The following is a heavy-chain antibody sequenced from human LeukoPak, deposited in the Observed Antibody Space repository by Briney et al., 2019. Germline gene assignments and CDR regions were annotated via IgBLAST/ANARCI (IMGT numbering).Heavy chain of an antibody. J-gene: IGHJ6*02. CDR2: IIPIFGTA. CDR3: ARDPQGYCTNGVCYIQGMDV. Sequence: ASVKVSCKASGGTFSSYAISWVRQAPGQGLEWMGGIIPIFGTANYAQKFQGRVTITADESTSTAYMELSSLRSKDTAVYYCARDPQGYCTNGVCYIQGMDVWGQGTTVTVSS. V-gene: IGHV1-69*13. D-gene: IGHD2-8*01. CDR1: GGTFSSYA.